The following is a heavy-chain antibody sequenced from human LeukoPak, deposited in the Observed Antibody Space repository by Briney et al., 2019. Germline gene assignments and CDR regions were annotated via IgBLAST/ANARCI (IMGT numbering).Heavy chain of an antibody. CDR1: GYTFTSYY. J-gene: IGHJ5*02. Sequence: ASVKVSCKASGYTFTSYYMHWVRQAPRQGLEWMGIINPSGGSTSYAQKFQGRVTMTRDTSTSTVYMELSSLRSEDTAVYYCAREGIAVAGYRGREPFDPWGQGTLVTVSS. CDR3: AREGIAVAGYRGREPFDP. D-gene: IGHD6-19*01. CDR2: INPSGGST. V-gene: IGHV1-46*01.